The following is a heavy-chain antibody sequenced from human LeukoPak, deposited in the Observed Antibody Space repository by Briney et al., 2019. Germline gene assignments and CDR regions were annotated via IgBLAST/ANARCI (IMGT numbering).Heavy chain of an antibody. J-gene: IGHJ5*02. V-gene: IGHV3-23*01. CDR1: GFTFSSYD. Sequence: GSLRLSCAASGFTFSSYDMTWVRQAPGRGLEWGSSIRPSGDNTHYGDSVKGRFTISRDNSKNTLYLQMNNMSVDDTAVYYCARVAGWHWFDPWGQGTLVTVSS. CDR2: IRPSGDNT. CDR3: ARVAGWHWFDP. D-gene: IGHD6-19*01.